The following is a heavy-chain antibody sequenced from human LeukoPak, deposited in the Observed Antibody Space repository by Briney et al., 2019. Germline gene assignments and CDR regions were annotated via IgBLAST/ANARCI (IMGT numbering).Heavy chain of an antibody. V-gene: IGHV3-30*04. CDR2: ISYDGSNK. J-gene: IGHJ6*03. CDR1: GFTFSSYA. Sequence: GGSLRLSCAASGFTFSSYAMHWVRQAPGKGLEWVAVISYDGSNKYYADSVKGRFTISRDNSKNTLYLQMNSLRAEDTAVYYCAREQTTVVPHYYYYMDVWGKGTTVTVSS. D-gene: IGHD4-11*01. CDR3: AREQTTVVPHYYYYMDV.